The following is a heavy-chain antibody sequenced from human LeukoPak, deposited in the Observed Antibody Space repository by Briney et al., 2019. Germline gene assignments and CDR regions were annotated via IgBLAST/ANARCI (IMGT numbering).Heavy chain of an antibody. V-gene: IGHV4-59*01. J-gene: IGHJ4*02. CDR1: GGSISTYY. CDR2: IYYSGTT. CDR3: ARSSGAYRSFDY. D-gene: IGHD1-26*01. Sequence: SETLSLTCTVSGGSISTYYWSWIRHPPGRGLEWIGYIYYSGTTDYNPSFKSRVTISVDTSSNQFSLKVSSVTAADTAVYYCARSSGAYRSFDYWGQGTLVPVSS.